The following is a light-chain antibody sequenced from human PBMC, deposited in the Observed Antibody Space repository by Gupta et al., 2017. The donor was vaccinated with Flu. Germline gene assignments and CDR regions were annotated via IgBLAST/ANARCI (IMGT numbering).Light chain of an antibody. Sequence: PSFLSASVGDTVTITCRASQGISNYLGWYQQKPGKAPKLLIYAASKVKSGVPSRFSGSGSGRKFTLTIRSRQPEDFATYCCQQGNSYPYTFGQGTKLEIK. CDR2: AAS. V-gene: IGKV1-9*01. J-gene: IGKJ2*01. CDR1: QGISNY. CDR3: QQGNSYPYT.